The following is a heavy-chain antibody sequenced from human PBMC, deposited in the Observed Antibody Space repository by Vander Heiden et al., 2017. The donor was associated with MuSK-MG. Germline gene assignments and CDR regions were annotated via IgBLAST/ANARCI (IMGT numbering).Heavy chain of an antibody. CDR3: ARDGVAPSIYFDY. V-gene: IGHV3-7*03. Sequence: EVQLVESGGGLVQPGGSLRLSCAAPGFTFSSHWMSWVRPAPGKGLGWVANIKQDGSEKYYVDSVKGRFTVSRDNAKNSLFLQMNSLGAEDTAVYYCARDGVAPSIYFDYWGQGTLVTVSS. D-gene: IGHD2-2*01. CDR1: GFTFSSHW. CDR2: IKQDGSEK. J-gene: IGHJ4*02.